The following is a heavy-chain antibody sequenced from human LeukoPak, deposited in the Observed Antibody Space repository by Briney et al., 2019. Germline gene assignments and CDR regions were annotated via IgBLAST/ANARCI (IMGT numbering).Heavy chain of an antibody. V-gene: IGHV1-2*02. CDR3: ARDPTSLNWFDP. CDR1: GYTFTGYY. J-gene: IGHJ5*02. Sequence: ASVKVSCKASGYTFTGYYMHWVRQAPGQGLEWMGWINPNSGGTNYAQKFQGRVTMTRDTSISTAYMELSRLRSDDTAVYYCARDPTSLNWFDPWGQGTLVTVSS. CDR2: INPNSGGT.